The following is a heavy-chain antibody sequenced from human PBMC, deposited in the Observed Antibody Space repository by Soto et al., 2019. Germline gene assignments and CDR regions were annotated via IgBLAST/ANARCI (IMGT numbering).Heavy chain of an antibody. CDR1: GFTFSSYA. D-gene: IGHD3-10*01. CDR2: IMGRGGST. CDR3: AKVSASGWAGDAFDI. Sequence: GGSLRLSCAASGFTFSSYAMXWVRQAPGKGLEWVSAIMGRGGSTYYEDSVKGRFTISRDNSKNTLYLQMNSLRAEDTAVYYCAKVSASGWAGDAFDIWGQGTMVTVSS. V-gene: IGHV3-23*01. J-gene: IGHJ3*02.